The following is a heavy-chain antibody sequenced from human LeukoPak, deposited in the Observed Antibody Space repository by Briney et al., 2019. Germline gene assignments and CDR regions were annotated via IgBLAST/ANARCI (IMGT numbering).Heavy chain of an antibody. V-gene: IGHV5-51*01. J-gene: IGHJ3*02. D-gene: IGHD1-26*01. CDR1: GYSFTSYW. Sequence: GESLKISCKGSGYSFTSYWIGWVRQMPGKGLEWMGIIYPGDSDTRYSPSFQGQVTISADKSISTAYLQWSTLKASDTAMYYCARHHFVGATTDAFDIWGQGTMVTVSS. CDR2: IYPGDSDT. CDR3: ARHHFVGATTDAFDI.